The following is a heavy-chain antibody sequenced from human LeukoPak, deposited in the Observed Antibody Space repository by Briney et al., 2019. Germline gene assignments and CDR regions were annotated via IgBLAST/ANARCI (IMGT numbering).Heavy chain of an antibody. J-gene: IGHJ4*02. V-gene: IGHV4-34*01. CDR3: ATLSVVVVPAELN. D-gene: IGHD2-15*01. CDR2: INHSGST. Sequence: SETLSLTCAVYGGSFSGYYWSWIRQPPGKGLEWIGEINHSGSTNYNPSLKSRVTISVDTSKNQFSLKLSSVTAEDTAVYYCATLSVVVVPAELNWGQGTLVTVSS. CDR1: GGSFSGYY.